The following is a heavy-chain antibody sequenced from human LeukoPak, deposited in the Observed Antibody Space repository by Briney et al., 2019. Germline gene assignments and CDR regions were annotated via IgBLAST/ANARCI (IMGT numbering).Heavy chain of an antibody. CDR2: IYGSGST. CDR3: ARDSGTTGEVKFDP. CDR1: GGSFSSYF. D-gene: IGHD3-10*01. Sequence: PSETLSLTCGVSGGSFSSYFWSWVRQPAGKGLEWIGRIYGSGSTDYNPSLKSRVTMSIDTSKNQFSLNLISVTAADTAVYYCARDSGTTGEVKFDPWGQGTLVTVSS. V-gene: IGHV4-4*07. J-gene: IGHJ5*02.